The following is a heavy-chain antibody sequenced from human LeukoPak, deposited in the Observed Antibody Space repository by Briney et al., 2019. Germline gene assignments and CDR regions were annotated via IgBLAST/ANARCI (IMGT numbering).Heavy chain of an antibody. CDR3: AREGQYSSSYYFGY. J-gene: IGHJ4*02. D-gene: IGHD6-6*01. CDR2: IYTSGST. Sequence: SQTLSLTCTVSGGSISSGSYYWSWIRQPAGKGLEWIGRIYTSGSTNYNPSLKSRVTISVDTSKNQFSLKLSSVTAADTAVYYCAREGQYSSSYYFGYWGQGTLVTVSS. V-gene: IGHV4-61*02. CDR1: GGSISSGSYY.